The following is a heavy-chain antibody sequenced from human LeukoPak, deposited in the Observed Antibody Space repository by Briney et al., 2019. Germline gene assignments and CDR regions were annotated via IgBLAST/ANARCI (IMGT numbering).Heavy chain of an antibody. CDR2: IYYSGST. J-gene: IGHJ3*02. Sequence: SSETLSLTCTVPGGSVSSSSYYWGWIRQPPGKGLEWIGSIYYSGSTYYNPSFKSRVTISADTSKNQFSLKLSSVTAADTSVYYCAGFSGSYLSGAFDIWGQGTMVTVSS. CDR1: GGSVSSSSYY. CDR3: AGFSGSYLSGAFDI. V-gene: IGHV4-39*01. D-gene: IGHD1-26*01.